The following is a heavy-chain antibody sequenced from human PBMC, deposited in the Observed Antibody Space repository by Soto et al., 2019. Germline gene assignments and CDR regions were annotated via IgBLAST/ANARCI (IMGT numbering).Heavy chain of an antibody. CDR1: GYTFNNYY. D-gene: IGHD1-26*01. CDR3: TREYGIGCGSYSL. CDR2: ISPNGDTT. V-gene: IGHV1-46*02. Sequence: QVQLVQSGTEVKKPGASVKISCKASGYTFNNYYMHWVRQAPGQGLEWMGIISPNGDTTTYPQKLQGRVTMTRDTSTSTRYMALSSLGSEDTAVYYCTREYGIGCGSYSLWGQGTLVTVSS. J-gene: IGHJ4*02.